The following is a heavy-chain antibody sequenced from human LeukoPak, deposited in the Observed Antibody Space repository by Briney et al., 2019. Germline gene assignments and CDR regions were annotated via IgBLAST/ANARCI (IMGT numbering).Heavy chain of an antibody. CDR2: IDYSGTT. CDR1: GGSFSSHY. Sequence: PSETLSLTCTVSGGSFSSHYWSWIRQPPGKGLEWIGYIDYSGTTNYNPSLNSRVTLSVDTSKNQFSLRLTSVTAADTAVYYCARGPEGSGSYIFDYWGQGTLVTVSS. J-gene: IGHJ4*02. CDR3: ARGPEGSGSYIFDY. D-gene: IGHD3-10*01. V-gene: IGHV4-59*11.